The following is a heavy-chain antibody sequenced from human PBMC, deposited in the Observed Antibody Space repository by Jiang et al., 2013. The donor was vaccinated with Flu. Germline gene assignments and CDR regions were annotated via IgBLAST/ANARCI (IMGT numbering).Heavy chain of an antibody. V-gene: IGHV1-18*01. Sequence: SGAEVKKPGASVKVSCKASGYTFTSYGISWVRQAPGQGLEWMGWISDYDGNTNYAQKPQGRVIMTTDTSTSTAYMELRSLRSDDTAVYYCARGRRITIFRRVIIDFDYWGQGTLVTVSS. CDR1: GYTFTSYG. CDR2: ISDYDGNT. CDR3: ARGRRITIFRRVIIDFDY. D-gene: IGHD3-10*01. J-gene: IGHJ4*02.